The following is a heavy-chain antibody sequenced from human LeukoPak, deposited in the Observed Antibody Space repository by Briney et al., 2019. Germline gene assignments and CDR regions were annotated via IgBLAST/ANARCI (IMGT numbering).Heavy chain of an antibody. Sequence: SETLSLTCTVSGGSISSASYYRGWIRQPPGKGLEWIGSSYYTGTTYYNPSLKSRVTIALDTSKDHFSLKLTSVTAADTAVYYCARQPALSYCSGGTCWFDPWGQGILVTVSS. V-gene: IGHV4-39*01. CDR3: ARQPALSYCSGGTCWFDP. D-gene: IGHD2-15*01. CDR2: SYYTGTT. J-gene: IGHJ5*02. CDR1: GGSISSASYY.